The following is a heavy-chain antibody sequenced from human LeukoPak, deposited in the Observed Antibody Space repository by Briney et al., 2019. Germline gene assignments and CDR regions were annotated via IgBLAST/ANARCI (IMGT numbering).Heavy chain of an antibody. V-gene: IGHV3-48*04. J-gene: IGHJ4*02. Sequence: GGSLRLSCAASGFIFSSYSMNWVRQAPGKGLEWVSYISSRGSSIYYADSVKGRFTISRDNAKNSLYLQMNSLRAEDTAVYYCARGRSCSGGSCYSGNQYFDYWGQGTLVTVSS. CDR2: ISSRGSSI. CDR3: ARGRSCSGGSCYSGNQYFDY. CDR1: GFIFSSYS. D-gene: IGHD2-15*01.